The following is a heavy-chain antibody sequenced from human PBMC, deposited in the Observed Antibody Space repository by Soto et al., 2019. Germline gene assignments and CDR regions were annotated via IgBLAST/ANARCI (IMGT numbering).Heavy chain of an antibody. V-gene: IGHV4-34*01. J-gene: IGHJ5*02. CDR2: INHSRST. CDR1: GGSFSGYY. Sequence: QVQLQQWGAGLLKPSETLSLTCAVYGGSFSGYYWSWIRQPPGKGLEWIGEINHSRSTNYNPSLKSRVTISVDTSKNQFSLKLSSVTAADTAVYYCARGPRGSRGANWFDPWGQGTLVTVSS. CDR3: ARGPRGSRGANWFDP. D-gene: IGHD1-26*01.